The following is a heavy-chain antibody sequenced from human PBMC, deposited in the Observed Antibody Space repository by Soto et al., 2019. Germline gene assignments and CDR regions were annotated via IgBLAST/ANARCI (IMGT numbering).Heavy chain of an antibody. CDR2: ISANGQGI. J-gene: IGHJ4*02. CDR3: AKDRNYPRDQFHY. CDR1: GFTFSTYA. D-gene: IGHD1-7*01. Sequence: GGSLRLSCAASGFTFSTYALSWVRQAPGKGLEWVSAISANGQGIYYADSVRGRFTISRDNSKNTIFLHMDSLRAEDTAVYYCAKDRNYPRDQFHYWGQGTLVTV. V-gene: IGHV3-23*01.